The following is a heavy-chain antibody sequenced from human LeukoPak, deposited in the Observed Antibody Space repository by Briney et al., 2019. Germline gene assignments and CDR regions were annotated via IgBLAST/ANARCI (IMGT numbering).Heavy chain of an antibody. CDR2: IYHEGTT. CDR1: NGSISNGNW. V-gene: IGHV4-4*02. CDR3: ARRAMVRGGGYFDH. D-gene: IGHD3-10*01. J-gene: IGHJ4*02. Sequence: PSETLSLTCAVSNGSISNGNWWSWVRQTPGKVLEWIGEIYHEGTTSFNPSLKGRVSISVDKSKNQFFLRLTSVTAADTAVYYCARRAMVRGGGYFDHWGQGTLVTVSS.